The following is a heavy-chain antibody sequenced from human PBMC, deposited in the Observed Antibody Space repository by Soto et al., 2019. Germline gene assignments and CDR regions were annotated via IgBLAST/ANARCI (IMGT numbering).Heavy chain of an antibody. CDR1: CGSVSSGSYY. D-gene: IGHD2-21*01. CDR2: IYNSGST. V-gene: IGHV4-61*01. CDR3: ARDGAYSPFDH. J-gene: IGHJ4*02. Sequence: SETLSLTCTVSCGSVSSGSYYWSWIRQPPGKGLEWIGFIYNSGSTNYKPSLKSRVTISVDTSKNQFSLKLNSVTAADTAVYYCARDGAYSPFDHWGQGTLVTVSS.